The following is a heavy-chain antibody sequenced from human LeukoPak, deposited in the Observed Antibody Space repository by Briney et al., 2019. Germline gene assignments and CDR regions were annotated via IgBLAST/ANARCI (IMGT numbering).Heavy chain of an antibody. CDR2: ISYDGSNK. Sequence: PGGSLRLSCAASGFTLSSYAMHWVRQAPGKGLEWVAVISYDGSNKYYADSVKGRFTISRDNAKNSLYLQMNSLRAEDTAVYYCARGLQIVVVITTDEQDAFDIWGQGTMVTVSS. CDR1: GFTLSSYA. CDR3: ARGLQIVVVITTDEQDAFDI. V-gene: IGHV3-30*04. D-gene: IGHD3-22*01. J-gene: IGHJ3*02.